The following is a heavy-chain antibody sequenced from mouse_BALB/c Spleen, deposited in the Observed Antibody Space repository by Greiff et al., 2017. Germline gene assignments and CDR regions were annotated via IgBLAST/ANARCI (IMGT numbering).Heavy chain of an antibody. CDR2: ISYSGST. Sequence: EVKLQESGPSLVKPSQTLSLTCSVTGDSITSGYWNWIRKFPGNKLEYMGYISYSGSTYYNPSLKSRISITRDTSKNQYYLQLNSVTTEDTATYYCARWGYGSYYFDYWGQGTTLTVSS. CDR3: ARWGYGSYYFDY. D-gene: IGHD1-1*01. V-gene: IGHV3-8*02. CDR1: GDSITSGY. J-gene: IGHJ2*01.